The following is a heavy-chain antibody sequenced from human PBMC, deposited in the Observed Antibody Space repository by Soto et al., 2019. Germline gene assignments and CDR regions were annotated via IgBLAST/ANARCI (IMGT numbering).Heavy chain of an antibody. CDR3: ARDRGIAAAGILY. CDR2: ISYDGSNK. CDR1: GFTFITYS. J-gene: IGHJ4*02. D-gene: IGHD6-13*01. Sequence: GGSLRLSCAASGFTFITYSMNWVRQAPGKGLEWVAVISYDGSNKYYADSVKGRFTISRDNSKNTLYLQMNSLRAEDTAVYYCARDRGIAAAGILYWGQGTLVTVSS. V-gene: IGHV3-30*03.